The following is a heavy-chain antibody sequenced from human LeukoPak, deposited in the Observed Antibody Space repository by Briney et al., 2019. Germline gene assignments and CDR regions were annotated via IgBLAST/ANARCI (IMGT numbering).Heavy chain of an antibody. CDR2: ITGSGSST. CDR1: GFTFSNYA. Sequence: GGSLRLSCAASGFTFSNYAMCWVRQAPGKGLEWVSAITGSGSSTYYADSVKGRFTISRDNSKNTLYLQINSLRAEDTAVYYCARREPTVTTPCQDYFDYWGQGTLVTVSS. J-gene: IGHJ4*02. CDR3: ARREPTVTTPCQDYFDY. V-gene: IGHV3-23*01. D-gene: IGHD4-17*01.